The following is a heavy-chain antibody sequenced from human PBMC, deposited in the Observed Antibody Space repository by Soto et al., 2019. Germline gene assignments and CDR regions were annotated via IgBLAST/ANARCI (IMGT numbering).Heavy chain of an antibody. CDR1: GGSFSGYY. Sequence: SETLSLTCAVYGGSFSGYYWSWIRQPPGKGLEWIGEINHSGSTNYNPSLKSRVTISVDTSKNQFSLKLSSVTAADTAVYYCALTGDQAFDIWGQGTMVTVSS. CDR3: ALTGDQAFDI. J-gene: IGHJ3*02. V-gene: IGHV4-34*01. D-gene: IGHD7-27*01. CDR2: INHSGST.